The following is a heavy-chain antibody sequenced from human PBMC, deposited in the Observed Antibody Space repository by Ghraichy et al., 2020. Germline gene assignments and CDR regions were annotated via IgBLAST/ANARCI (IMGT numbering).Heavy chain of an antibody. J-gene: IGHJ6*03. CDR3: AKDRASSTSIDYYYYVDV. CDR1: GFTFSSYG. CDR2: IRYDGSNK. Sequence: GGSLRLSCAASGFTFSSYGMHWVRQAPGKGLEWVAFIRYDGSNKYYAESVKGRFTISRDSSKNTLYLQMNSLRAEDTAVYYCAKDRASSTSIDYYYYVDVWCNGSTVTFSS. D-gene: IGHD2-2*01. V-gene: IGHV3-30*02.